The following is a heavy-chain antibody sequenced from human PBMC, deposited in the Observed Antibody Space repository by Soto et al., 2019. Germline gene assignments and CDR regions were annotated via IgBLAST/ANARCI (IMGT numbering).Heavy chain of an antibody. J-gene: IGHJ5*02. CDR3: AKSDTALSYGLDP. V-gene: IGHV3-23*01. Sequence: GGSLRLSCAASGFTFGSYAMIWVRQAPGKGLVWVSTISSSGDSAYYADSVKGRFTVSRDNSMNTLYMQMNSLRAEDTAVYYCAKSDTALSYGLDPWGQGTVVTVSS. D-gene: IGHD5-18*01. CDR2: ISSSGDSA. CDR1: GFTFGSYA.